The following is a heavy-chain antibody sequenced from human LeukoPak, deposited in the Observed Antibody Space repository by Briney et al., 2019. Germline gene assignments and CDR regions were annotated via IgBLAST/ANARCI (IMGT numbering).Heavy chain of an antibody. CDR1: VYTFTDYY. CDR2: INPNSGGT. Sequence: GASVKVSCTASVYTFTDYYMHWVRQAPGQGLEWMGWINPNSGGTNYAQKSQGRVTMTTDTSISTAYMELSRLRSDDAAVYYCARVRVGATQSGAFDIWGQGTLVTVSS. CDR3: ARVRVGATQSGAFDI. D-gene: IGHD1-26*01. J-gene: IGHJ3*02. V-gene: IGHV1-2*02.